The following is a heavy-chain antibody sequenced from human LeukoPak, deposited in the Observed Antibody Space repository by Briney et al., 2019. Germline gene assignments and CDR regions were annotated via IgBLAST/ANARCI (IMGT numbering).Heavy chain of an antibody. CDR2: VNESGGT. CDR1: IDSFSNYH. Sequence: RASETLSLTCAVYIDSFSNYHWNWIRQTPAKGMEWIEEVNESGGTNISPSLRSRVILSVDTSKNQFSLKVISVTVADTAIYYCARGQGATVPQVGKNWLDPWGQGTRVTVSS. V-gene: IGHV4-34*01. D-gene: IGHD1-26*01. J-gene: IGHJ5*02. CDR3: ARGQGATVPQVGKNWLDP.